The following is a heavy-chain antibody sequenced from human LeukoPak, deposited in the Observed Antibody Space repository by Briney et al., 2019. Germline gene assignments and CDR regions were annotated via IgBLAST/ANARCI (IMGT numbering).Heavy chain of an antibody. CDR1: GYSISSGYY. D-gene: IGHD5-12*01. Sequence: SETLSLTXAVSGYSISSGYYWAWIRQPPGKWLEWIGSIYHSGSTYYKPSLKSRVTISVDTSKNQFSLKVNSVTAADTAVYYCARHGGHSGFDPYDYWGQGTLVTVSS. V-gene: IGHV4-38-2*01. CDR2: IYHSGST. J-gene: IGHJ4*02. CDR3: ARHGGHSGFDPYDY.